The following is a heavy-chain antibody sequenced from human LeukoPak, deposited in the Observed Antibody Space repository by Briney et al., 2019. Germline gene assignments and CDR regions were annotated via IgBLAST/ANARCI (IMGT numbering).Heavy chain of an antibody. CDR3: ARAHSSSWTFDY. J-gene: IGHJ4*02. V-gene: IGHV1-2*02. CDR2: INPNSGGT. Sequence: ASVKVSCKASGYTFTGYYMHWVRQAPGQGLEWMGWINPNSGGTNYAQKFQGRVTMTRDTSISTAYMELSRLRSDDTAVYYCARAHSSSWTFDYWGRGTLVTVSS. CDR1: GYTFTGYY. D-gene: IGHD6-13*01.